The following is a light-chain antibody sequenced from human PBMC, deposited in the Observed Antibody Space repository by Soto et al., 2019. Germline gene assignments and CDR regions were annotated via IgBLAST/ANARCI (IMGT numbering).Light chain of an antibody. J-gene: IGLJ2*01. Sequence: QSVLTQPPSASGTPGQRVTISCSGSSSNIGAGYDVHWYQHLPGTAPKLLIYGNSNRPSGVPVRFSGSKSGTSASLAITGLQAEDEADYSCQSYDTSLSAVVFGGGTKVTVL. CDR2: GNS. CDR3: QSYDTSLSAVV. CDR1: SSNIGAGYD. V-gene: IGLV1-40*01.